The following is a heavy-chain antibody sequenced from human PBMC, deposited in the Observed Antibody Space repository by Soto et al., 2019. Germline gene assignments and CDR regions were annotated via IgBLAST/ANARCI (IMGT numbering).Heavy chain of an antibody. V-gene: IGHV5-51*01. CDR2: IYPGDSDT. CDR1: GFSFTSYW. D-gene: IGHD2-2*01. J-gene: IGHJ4*02. Sequence: GESLKSSCKGSGFSFTSYWIAWVRQMPGKGLEWMGIIYPGDSDTSYSPSFQGQVTISADKSISTAYLQWSSLKASDTAMYYCAKHEGYCSSTSCSNFDYWGQVTLVTVSS. CDR3: AKHEGYCSSTSCSNFDY.